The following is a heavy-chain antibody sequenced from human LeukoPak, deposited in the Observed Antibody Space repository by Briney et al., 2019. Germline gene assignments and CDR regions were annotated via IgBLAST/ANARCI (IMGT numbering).Heavy chain of an antibody. CDR1: GFSFTDYP. J-gene: IGHJ4*02. CDR3: ATDQRYAFDY. CDR2: IRTTAEGAKYA. Sequence: GGSLRLSCATSGFSFTDYPMNWVRQAPGKGLEWISNIRTTAEGAKYAYYADSVKGRVTISRDDGKNTLYLHMNSLRDDDTAVYYCATDQRYAFDYWGQGILATVSS. D-gene: IGHD3-9*01. V-gene: IGHV3-48*02.